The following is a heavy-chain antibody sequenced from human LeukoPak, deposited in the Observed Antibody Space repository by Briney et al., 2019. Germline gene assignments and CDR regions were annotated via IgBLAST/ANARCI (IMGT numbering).Heavy chain of an antibody. D-gene: IGHD6-19*01. CDR3: AKTEDSSGWYFDY. CDR1: GFTFSSYA. V-gene: IGHV3-23*01. CDR2: ISGSGGST. J-gene: IGHJ4*02. Sequence: GGSLRLSCAASGFTFSSYAMSWVRQAPGKGLEWVSAISGSGGSTYYADSVKGRFTISRDNSKNTLCLQMNSLRAEDTAAYYCAKTEDSSGWYFDYWGQGTLVTVSS.